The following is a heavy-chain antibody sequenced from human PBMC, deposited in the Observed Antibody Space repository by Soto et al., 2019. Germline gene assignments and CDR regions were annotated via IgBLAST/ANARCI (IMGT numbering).Heavy chain of an antibody. Sequence: EVQLVESGGGLVQPGGSLRLSCAASGFTFSSNWMHWVRQAPGKGLVWVSRINNDGSSTNYADSVKGRFTISRDNAKNTLYLQMNSLGVEDTAVYYCAQSPRMEAVGDPLPWGQGTLVTVSP. J-gene: IGHJ4*02. D-gene: IGHD6-13*01. CDR3: AQSPRMEAVGDPLP. V-gene: IGHV3-74*01. CDR2: INNDGSST. CDR1: GFTFSSNW.